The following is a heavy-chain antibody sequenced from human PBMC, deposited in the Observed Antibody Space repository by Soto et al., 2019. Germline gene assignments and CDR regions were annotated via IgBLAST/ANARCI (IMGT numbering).Heavy chain of an antibody. J-gene: IGHJ6*02. CDR2: INPIFGTE. D-gene: IGHD3-10*01. CDR1: GGTFSSYA. V-gene: IGHV1-69*13. Sequence: SVKVSCKASGGTFSSYAISWVRQAPGQGLEWMGGINPIFGTENYAQTFQGRVTITAAESTSTAYMERSSLRPEDTAVYYCARVLIRGSMVYYYYGMEVWGQGTTVTVSS. CDR3: ARVLIRGSMVYYYYGMEV.